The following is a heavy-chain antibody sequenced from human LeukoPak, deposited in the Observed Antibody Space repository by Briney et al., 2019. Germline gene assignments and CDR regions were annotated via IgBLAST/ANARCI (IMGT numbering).Heavy chain of an antibody. D-gene: IGHD6-13*01. CDR1: GFTFSNYW. Sequence: GGSLRLSCAASGFTFSNYWMGWVRQAPGRGLEWVANINEDGSGKYYVDPVKGRFTISRHNAKNSLYLQMNSLRAEDTAVYYCARERLGAAAGRYYFDYWGQGTLVTVSS. J-gene: IGHJ4*02. CDR2: INEDGSGK. CDR3: ARERLGAAAGRYYFDY. V-gene: IGHV3-7*01.